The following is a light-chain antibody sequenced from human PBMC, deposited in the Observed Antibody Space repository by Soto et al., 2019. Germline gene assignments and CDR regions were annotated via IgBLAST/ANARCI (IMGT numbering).Light chain of an antibody. Sequence: EIVMTQSPATLSVSPGERATLSCRASQSVSSNLAWYQQKPGQAPRLLISGASTRATTIPARFSGSGSGTEFNLTISSLQSEDFAVYYCQQYNNWPRTFGQGTRVEIK. J-gene: IGKJ1*01. CDR1: QSVSSN. CDR2: GAS. V-gene: IGKV3-15*01. CDR3: QQYNNWPRT.